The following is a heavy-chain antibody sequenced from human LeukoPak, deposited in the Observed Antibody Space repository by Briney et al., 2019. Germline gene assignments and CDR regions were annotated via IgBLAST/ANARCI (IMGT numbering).Heavy chain of an antibody. CDR2: ISYDGSNK. CDR1: GFTFSSYA. CDR3: ARELGLYYYGMDV. D-gene: IGHD7-27*01. Sequence: GRSLRLSGAASGFTFSSYAMHWVRQAPGKGLEWVAVISYDGSNKYYADSVKGRFTTSRDNSKNTLYLQMNSLRAEDTAVYYCARELGLYYYGMDVWGQGTTVTVSS. J-gene: IGHJ6*02. V-gene: IGHV3-30-3*01.